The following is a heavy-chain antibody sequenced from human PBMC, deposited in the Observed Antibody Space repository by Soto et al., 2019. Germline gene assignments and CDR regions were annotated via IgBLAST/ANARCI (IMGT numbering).Heavy chain of an antibody. CDR3: ARDCPGPPVPPNNGFDP. Sequence: QVQLVQSGAEVKRPGDSVKVYCKASGYTFANYGMSCVRQAPGQGLEWMGWISGQNGNTKYAQKIQGRLTMTADTSTSTGYMELGRLTSDDAAVYYCARDCPGPPVPPNNGFDPWGQGTLVTVPP. CDR2: ISGQNGNT. J-gene: IGHJ5*02. V-gene: IGHV1-18*01. D-gene: IGHD3-10*02. CDR1: GYTFANYG.